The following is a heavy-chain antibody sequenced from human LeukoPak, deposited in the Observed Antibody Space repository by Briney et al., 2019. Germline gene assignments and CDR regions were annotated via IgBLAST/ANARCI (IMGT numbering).Heavy chain of an antibody. CDR2: ISAYNGNT. CDR1: GYTFPTYG. V-gene: IGHV1-18*01. J-gene: IGHJ4*02. CDR3: ARDMVGYCDRSSCSPFDY. D-gene: IGHD2-2*01. Sequence: ASVKVSCKASGYTFPTYGISWVRQAPGQGLEWMGWISAYNGNTNHAQKLQGRISMTTDTSTSTAYMELRSLRSDDTAVYYCARDMVGYCDRSSCSPFDYWGQGTLVTVSS.